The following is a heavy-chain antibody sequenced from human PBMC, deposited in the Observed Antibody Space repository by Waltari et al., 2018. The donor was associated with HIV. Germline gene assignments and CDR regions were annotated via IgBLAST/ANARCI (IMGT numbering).Heavy chain of an antibody. J-gene: IGHJ4*02. V-gene: IGHV1-2*02. CDR1: GYTFSDYN. Sequence: QSGAEVKRPGASVRLFCETSGYTFSDYNISWVNSAPGQGLEWMGWLYPKNGNTSYAAEFQGRVTMSGDSLNSTAYLQLNNLREYDTAIYFCARDRYDLAANYFWFSAWSDFWGQGTPVTVSS. CDR2: LYPKNGNT. CDR3: ARDRYDLAANYFWFSAWSDF. D-gene: IGHD3-3*01.